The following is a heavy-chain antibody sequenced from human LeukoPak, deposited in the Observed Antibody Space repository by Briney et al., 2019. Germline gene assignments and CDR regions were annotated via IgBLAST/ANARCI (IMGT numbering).Heavy chain of an antibody. V-gene: IGHV4-39*07. Sequence: SSETLSLTCTVPGGSISSSPYYWGWIRQPPGKGLEWIGSIYYSGTTHYNPYLQSRVAVSVDTSKNQFSLELSSVTAADTAVYYCARVNYGSGSYYPTYYYYYMDVRGKGTTVTVSS. CDR3: ARVNYGSGSYYPTYYYYYMDV. CDR2: IYYSGTT. CDR1: GGSISSSPYY. D-gene: IGHD3-10*01. J-gene: IGHJ6*03.